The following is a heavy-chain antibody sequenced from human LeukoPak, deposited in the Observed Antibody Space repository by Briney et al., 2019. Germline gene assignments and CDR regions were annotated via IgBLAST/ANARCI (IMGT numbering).Heavy chain of an antibody. V-gene: IGHV4-34*01. CDR2: INHSGST. D-gene: IGHD6-19*01. J-gene: IGHJ4*02. CDR3: ARGASSGWFPTDHYFDY. CDR1: GGSFSGYY. Sequence: SETLSLACAVYGGSFSGYYWSWIRQPPGKGLEWIGEINHSGSTNYNPSLKSRVTISVDTSKNQFSLKLSSVTAADTAVYYCARGASSGWFPTDHYFDYWGQGTLVTVSS.